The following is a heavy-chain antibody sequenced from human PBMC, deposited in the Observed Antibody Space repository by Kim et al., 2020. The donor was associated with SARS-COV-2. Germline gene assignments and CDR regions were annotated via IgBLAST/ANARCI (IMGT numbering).Heavy chain of an antibody. J-gene: IGHJ6*01. Sequence: GGSLRLSCAASGFTFSSYGMHWVRQAPGKGLEWVAVISYDGSNKYYADSVKGRFTISRDNSKNTLYLQMNSLRAEDTAVYYCAKDLMGATPYYYYYYGM. V-gene: IGHV3-30*18. CDR2: ISYDGSNK. CDR1: GFTFSSYG. CDR3: AKDLMGATPYYYYYYGM. D-gene: IGHD1-26*01.